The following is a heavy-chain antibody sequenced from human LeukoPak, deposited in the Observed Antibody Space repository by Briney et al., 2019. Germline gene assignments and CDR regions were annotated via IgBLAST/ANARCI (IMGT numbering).Heavy chain of an antibody. CDR3: AGQYCSGGSCYYSSGWFDP. CDR2: INQDGSEK. V-gene: IGHV3-7*01. J-gene: IGHJ5*02. Sequence: GGSLRLSCTASGFSFSSYWMTWVRQAPGKGLEWVANINQDGSEKYYVDSVKGRFTISRDNAKNSLYLQMNSLRVEDTAVYYCAGQYCSGGSCYYSSGWFDPWGQGTLVTVSS. CDR1: GFSFSSYW. D-gene: IGHD2-15*01.